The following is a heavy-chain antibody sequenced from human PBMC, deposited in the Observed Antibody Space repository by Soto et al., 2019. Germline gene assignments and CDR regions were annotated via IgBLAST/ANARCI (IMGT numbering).Heavy chain of an antibody. CDR1: GGTFSSYT. CDR2: IIPILGIA. J-gene: IGHJ4*02. D-gene: IGHD4-17*01. V-gene: IGHV1-69*02. CDR3: ARLFGWDDYGDLLDY. Sequence: QVQLVQSGAEVKKPGSSVKVSCKASGGTFSSYTISWVRQAPGQGLEWMGRIIPILGIANYAQKFQGRVTITADKSTSTAYMELSSLRSEDTAVYYCARLFGWDDYGDLLDYWGKGTLVTVSS.